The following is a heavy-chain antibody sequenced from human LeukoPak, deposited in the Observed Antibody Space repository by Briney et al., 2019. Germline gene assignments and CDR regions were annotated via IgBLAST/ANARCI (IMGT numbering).Heavy chain of an antibody. J-gene: IGHJ4*02. D-gene: IGHD2-21*01. Sequence: GGSLRLPCTASGFSFSRYAMSWVRQAPGKGLEWVSAISGSGDSTYYADFVRGRFTISRDNSKNTLYLQMNSLTAEDTAVYYCAKDRDVVVLATILDYWGQGTLLTVSS. CDR3: AKDRDVVVLATILDY. CDR2: ISGSGDST. V-gene: IGHV3-23*01. CDR1: GFSFSRYA.